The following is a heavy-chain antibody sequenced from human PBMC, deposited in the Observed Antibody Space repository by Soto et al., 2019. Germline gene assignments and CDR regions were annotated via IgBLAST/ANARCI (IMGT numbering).Heavy chain of an antibody. V-gene: IGHV1-8*01. D-gene: IGHD6-25*01. CDR1: GYTFTSYD. J-gene: IGHJ4*02. CDR3: GRGITACLDY. Sequence: QVQLVQSGAEVKKPGASVKVSCKASGYTFTSYDINWVRQAAGQGFEWMGWMSPSSGATGYAQKFQGRVTMTRDTSISTAYMELSGLGSEDTAVYYCGRGITACLDYWGQGTLVTVSS. CDR2: MSPSSGAT.